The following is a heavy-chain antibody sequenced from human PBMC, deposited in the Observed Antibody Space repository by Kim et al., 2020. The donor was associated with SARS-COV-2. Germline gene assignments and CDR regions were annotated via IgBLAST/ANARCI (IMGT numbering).Heavy chain of an antibody. Sequence: ASVKVSCKASGYTFTSYYMHWVRQAPGQGLEWMGIINPSGGSTSYAQKFQGRVTMTRDTSTSTVYMELSSLRSEDTAVYYCARVWGGNTNSRDIVVVPAANNPGWGWFDPWGQGTLVTVSS. V-gene: IGHV1-46*01. CDR3: ARVWGGNTNSRDIVVVPAANNPGWGWFDP. CDR2: INPSGGST. D-gene: IGHD2-2*01. CDR1: GYTFTSYY. J-gene: IGHJ5*02.